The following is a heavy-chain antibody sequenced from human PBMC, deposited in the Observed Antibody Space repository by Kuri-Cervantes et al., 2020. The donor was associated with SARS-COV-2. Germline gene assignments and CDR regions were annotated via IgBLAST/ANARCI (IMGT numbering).Heavy chain of an antibody. Sequence: ASVKVSCKASGYTFTGFYMHWVRQAPGQGLEWMGWINPNSGGTNYAQKFQGWVTMTRDTSITTAYMEVSRSDDSAVYYCARGWGPGSFDSWGQGTLVTVSS. CDR1: GYTFTGFY. J-gene: IGHJ4*02. CDR2: INPNSGGT. V-gene: IGHV1-2*04. CDR3: ARGWGPGSFDS. D-gene: IGHD3-10*01.